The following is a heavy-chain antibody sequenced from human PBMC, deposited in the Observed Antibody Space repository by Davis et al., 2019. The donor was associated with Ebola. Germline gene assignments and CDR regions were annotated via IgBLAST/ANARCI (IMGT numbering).Heavy chain of an antibody. V-gene: IGHV3-49*03. CDR3: TRRVVVDY. Sequence: GESLKISCTASGFTFRDYAMSWFRQTPGKGPEWVGFIRSKAYGGTTEYAASVKGRFTISRDDSKSIAYLQMNSLKTEDTAVYYCTRRVVVDYWGQETLVTVSS. D-gene: IGHD2-2*01. J-gene: IGHJ4*02. CDR1: GFTFRDYA. CDR2: IRSKAYGGTT.